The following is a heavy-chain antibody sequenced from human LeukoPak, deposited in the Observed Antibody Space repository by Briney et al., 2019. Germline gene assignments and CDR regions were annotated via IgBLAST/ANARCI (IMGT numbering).Heavy chain of an antibody. J-gene: IGHJ6*02. Sequence: GGSLRLSCAASGFTFSNYAMHWVRQAPGKGLEWVAVISYDGSNKYYADSVKGRFTISRDNSKNTLYLQMNSLRAEDTAVYYCARVEYSSSRFYYYYGMDVWGQGTTVTVSS. D-gene: IGHD6-6*01. CDR3: ARVEYSSSRFYYYYGMDV. CDR2: ISYDGSNK. CDR1: GFTFSNYA. V-gene: IGHV3-33*05.